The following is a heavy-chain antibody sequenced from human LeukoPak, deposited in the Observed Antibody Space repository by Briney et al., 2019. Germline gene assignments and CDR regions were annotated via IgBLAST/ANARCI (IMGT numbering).Heavy chain of an antibody. V-gene: IGHV4-39*07. Sequence: PSETLSLTCTVSGGSISSSSYYWSWIRQPPGKGLEWIGEINHSGSTNYNPSLKSRVTISVDTSKNQFSLKLSSVTAADTAVYYCARRYSYGPHYFDYWGQGTLVTVSS. CDR2: INHSGST. CDR1: GGSISSSSYY. D-gene: IGHD5-18*01. J-gene: IGHJ4*02. CDR3: ARRYSYGPHYFDY.